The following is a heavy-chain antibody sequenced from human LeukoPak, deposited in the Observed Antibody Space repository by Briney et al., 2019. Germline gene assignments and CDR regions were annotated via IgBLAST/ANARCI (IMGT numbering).Heavy chain of an antibody. D-gene: IGHD3-22*01. J-gene: IGHJ4*02. V-gene: IGHV3-7*01. CDR1: GFTFSSYW. CDR2: IKQDGSEK. Sequence: PGGSLRLSCAASGFTFSSYWMSWVRQAPGKGLEWVANIKQDGSEKYYVDSVKGRFTISRDNAKNSLYLQMNSLRAEDTAVYYRASHENDYYDSSGYYYWGQGTLVTVSS. CDR3: ASHENDYYDSSGYYY.